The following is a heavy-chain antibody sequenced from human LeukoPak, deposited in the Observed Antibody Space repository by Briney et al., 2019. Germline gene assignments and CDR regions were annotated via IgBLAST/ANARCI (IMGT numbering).Heavy chain of an antibody. V-gene: IGHV3-64D*09. D-gene: IGHD3-3*01. CDR1: GFTFSTYA. Sequence: LSGGSLRLSCSASGFTFSTYAMHWVRQAPGKGLEYVSAISSNGGGTYYADSVKGRFTISRDNSKNTLFLQMSSLRAEDTAVYYCVKEPTFFGVVIDVWGQGTVVTVSS. CDR2: ISSNGGGT. CDR3: VKEPTFFGVVIDV. J-gene: IGHJ3*01.